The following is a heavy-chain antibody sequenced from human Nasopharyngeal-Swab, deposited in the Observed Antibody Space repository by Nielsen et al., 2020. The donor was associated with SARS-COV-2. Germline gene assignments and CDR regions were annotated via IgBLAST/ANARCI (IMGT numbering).Heavy chain of an antibody. J-gene: IGHJ5*02. CDR1: GVSITSQY. CDR2: ISHNGGT. V-gene: IGHV4-59*11. Sequence: SETLSLTCTVSGVSITSQYWSWIRQLPGKGLEWIGYISHNGGTSYNPSLKSRVTMFMDTSKNQFSLRLTSVTAADMAVYYCAKEGATGWFDPCGQGTLVTVSS. CDR3: AKEGATGWFDP.